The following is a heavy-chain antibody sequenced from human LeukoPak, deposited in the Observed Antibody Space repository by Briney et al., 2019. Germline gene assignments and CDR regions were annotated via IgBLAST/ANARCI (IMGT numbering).Heavy chain of an antibody. D-gene: IGHD2-2*02. V-gene: IGHV4-39*07. CDR2: IYYSGST. CDR1: GGSISSSSCY. Sequence: ASETLSLTCTVSGGSISSSSCYWGWIRQPPGKGLEWIGSIYYSGSTYYNPSLKSRVTISVDTSKNQFSLKLSSVTAADTAVYYCARDGCSSTSCYTFDYWGQGTLVTVSS. J-gene: IGHJ4*02. CDR3: ARDGCSSTSCYTFDY.